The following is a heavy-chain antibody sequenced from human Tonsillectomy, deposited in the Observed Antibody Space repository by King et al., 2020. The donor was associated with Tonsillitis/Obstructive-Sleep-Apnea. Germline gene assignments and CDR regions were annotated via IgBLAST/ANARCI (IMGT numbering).Heavy chain of an antibody. V-gene: IGHV3-15*01. CDR1: GFTFTNAW. D-gene: IGHD3-16*01. J-gene: IGHJ4*02. CDR3: TTWSLTGEAGAEEH. CDR2: IRSKSDGGPA. Sequence: VQLVESGGGLVKPGGSLRLSYAASGFTFTNAWLSWIRQAPGKGLEWVGRIRSKSDGGPADHAAPVKGRFTISRDDSKNTLYLQLNSLKTEDTAVYYCTTWSLTGEAGAEEHWGQGTLVIVSS.